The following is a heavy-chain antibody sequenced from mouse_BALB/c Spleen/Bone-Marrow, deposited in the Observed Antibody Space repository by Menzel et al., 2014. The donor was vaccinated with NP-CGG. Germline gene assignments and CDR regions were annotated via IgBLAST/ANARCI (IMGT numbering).Heavy chain of an antibody. J-gene: IGHJ3*01. CDR2: IIPSNGGT. D-gene: IGHD1-1*01. Sequence: QVQLQQSGAELVKPGASIKLSCKASGYTFTSYYVYWVKQRPGQGLEWIGEIIPSNGGTNSNEKFKSKATLTVDKSSTTAYMQLSSLTSEDSAVYYCTRTEDGSRGAWFAYWGQGTLVTVSA. CDR1: GYTFTSYY. V-gene: IGHV1S81*02. CDR3: TRTEDGSRGAWFAY.